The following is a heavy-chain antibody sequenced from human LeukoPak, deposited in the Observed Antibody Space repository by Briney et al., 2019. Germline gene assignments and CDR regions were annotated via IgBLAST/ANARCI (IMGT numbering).Heavy chain of an antibody. J-gene: IGHJ3*02. CDR2: ISGSGDNT. D-gene: IGHD6-13*01. CDR1: GFIFSTYA. Sequence: GGSLGLSCAASGFIFSTYAMNWVRQAPGKGLEWVSTISGSGDNTYYVDSVKGRCTISRDNSRSTLYMEMNGLRVEDTAVYYCAKGRGGSSSWYSEHAFDIWGQGTTVTVSS. CDR3: AKGRGGSSSWYSEHAFDI. V-gene: IGHV3-23*01.